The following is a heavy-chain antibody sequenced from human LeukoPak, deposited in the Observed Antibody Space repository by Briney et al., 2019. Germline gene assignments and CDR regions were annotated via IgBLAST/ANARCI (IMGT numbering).Heavy chain of an antibody. CDR2: IGSSGSTI. V-gene: IGHV3-48*03. J-gene: IGHJ4*02. Sequence: PGGSLRLSCAASGFTFSSYEMNWVRQAPGKGLEWVSYIGSSGSTIYYADSVKGRFTISRDNAKNSLYLQMNSLRAEDTAVYYCARDQRWLQSRGLDYWGQGTLVTVSS. D-gene: IGHD5-24*01. CDR1: GFTFSSYE. CDR3: ARDQRWLQSRGLDY.